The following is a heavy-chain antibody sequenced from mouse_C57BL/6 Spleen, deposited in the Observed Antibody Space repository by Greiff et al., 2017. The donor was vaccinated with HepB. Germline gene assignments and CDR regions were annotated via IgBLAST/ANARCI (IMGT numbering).Heavy chain of an antibody. CDR2: INPNNGGT. D-gene: IGHD2-12*01. CDR3: AREDSEAY. V-gene: IGHV1-26*01. CDR1: GYTFTDYY. Sequence: EVQLQQSGPELVKPGASVKISCKASGYTFTDYYMNWVKQSHGKSLEWIGDINPNNGGTSYNQKFKGKATLTVDKSSSTAYMELRSLTSEDSAVYYCAREDSEAYWGQGTLVTVSA. J-gene: IGHJ3*01.